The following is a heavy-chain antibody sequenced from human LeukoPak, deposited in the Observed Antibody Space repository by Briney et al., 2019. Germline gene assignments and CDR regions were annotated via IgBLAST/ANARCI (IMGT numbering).Heavy chain of an antibody. CDR1: GGSTSSYY. D-gene: IGHD6-19*01. CDR3: AREWIAVAGTVTFDY. J-gene: IGHJ4*02. Sequence: SETLSLTCTVSGGSTSSYYWSWLRQPAGKGLEWIGRIYTSGSTNYNPSLKSRVTISVDKSKNQFSLKLSSVTATDTAVYYCAREWIAVAGTVTFDYWGQGTLVTVSS. CDR2: IYTSGST. V-gene: IGHV4-4*07.